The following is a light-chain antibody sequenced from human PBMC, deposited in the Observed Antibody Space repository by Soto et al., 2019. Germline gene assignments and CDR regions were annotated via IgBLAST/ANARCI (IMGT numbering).Light chain of an antibody. J-gene: IGKJ4*01. CDR1: QSISRW. Sequence: DIQMTQSPSTLSASVGDRVTITCRASQSISRWLAWYQQKPGKAHKLLIYDASSLESMFPSRFSGSGSGTEHTVNRGCPQSNNFVTYYCYQYNTYSPLTFGGGTMVEIK. CDR2: DAS. V-gene: IGKV1-5*01. CDR3: YQYNTYSPLT.